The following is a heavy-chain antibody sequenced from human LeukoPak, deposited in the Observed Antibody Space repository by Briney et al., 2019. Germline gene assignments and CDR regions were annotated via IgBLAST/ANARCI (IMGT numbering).Heavy chain of an antibody. CDR1: GYTLTELS. J-gene: IGHJ4*02. D-gene: IGHD4-11*01. CDR3: ARAPALYTVKDY. Sequence: GASVKVSCKVSGYTLTELSMHWVRQAPGQGLEWMGIINPSGGSTSYAQKFQGRVTMTRDMSTSTVYMELSSLRSEDTAVYYCARAPALYTVKDYWGQGTLVTVSS. V-gene: IGHV1-46*01. CDR2: INPSGGST.